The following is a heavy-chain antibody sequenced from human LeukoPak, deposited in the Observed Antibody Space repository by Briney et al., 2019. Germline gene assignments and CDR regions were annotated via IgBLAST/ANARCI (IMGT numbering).Heavy chain of an antibody. J-gene: IGHJ6*02. D-gene: IGHD4-11*01. CDR1: GYTFTSYD. CDR2: MNPNSGNT. CDR3: ARGAVHDYTGYYYYGMDV. Sequence: GASVNVSCKASGYTFTSYDINWVRQAPGQGLEWMGWMNPNSGNTGYAQKFQGRVTMTRNTSISTAYMELSSLRSEDTAVYYCARGAVHDYTGYYYYGMDVWGQGTTVTVSS. V-gene: IGHV1-8*01.